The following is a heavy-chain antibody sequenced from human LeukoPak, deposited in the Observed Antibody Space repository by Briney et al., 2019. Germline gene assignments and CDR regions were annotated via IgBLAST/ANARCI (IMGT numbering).Heavy chain of an antibody. CDR3: ARDLSYYGSGSPYYMDV. V-gene: IGHV1-69*05. D-gene: IGHD3-10*01. CDR2: IIPIFGTA. CDR1: GGTFSSYA. Sequence: ASVKVSCKASGGTFSSYAISWVRQAPGQGLEWMGGIIPIFGTANYAQKFQGGVTITTDESTSTAYIELSSLRSEDTAVYYCARDLSYYGSGSPYYMDVWGKGTTVTVSS. J-gene: IGHJ6*03.